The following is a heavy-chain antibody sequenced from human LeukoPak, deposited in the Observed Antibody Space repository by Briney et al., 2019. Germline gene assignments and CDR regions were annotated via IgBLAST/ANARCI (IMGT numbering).Heavy chain of an antibody. V-gene: IGHV3-7*01. J-gene: IGHJ5*02. Sequence: GGSLRLSCAASGFTFRTYWMAWVCQAPGKGLEWVATIEQDGSERYYVDSVKGRFTISRDNAKNSLYVQMNSLRGEDTAVYYCAGARGWEFSSWGQGTLVTVSS. CDR1: GFTFRTYW. D-gene: IGHD1-26*01. CDR3: AGARGWEFSS. CDR2: IEQDGSER.